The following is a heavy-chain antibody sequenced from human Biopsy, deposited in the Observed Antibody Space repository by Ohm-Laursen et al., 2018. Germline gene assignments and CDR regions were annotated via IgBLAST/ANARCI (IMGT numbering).Heavy chain of an antibody. CDR3: ARIYFYGLGSSDYFFDS. CDR2: IFYSGTT. V-gene: IGHV4-39*01. CDR1: GDSIATFNYY. J-gene: IGHJ4*02. Sequence: PGTLSLTCSVSGDSIATFNYYWGWVRQPPGKGLEWLATIFYSGTTYFSRTLESRLTISQDTSSNQFSLRLKYVTAADTGVYYCARIYFYGLGSSDYFFDSWGQGTLVTVSS. D-gene: IGHD3-10*01.